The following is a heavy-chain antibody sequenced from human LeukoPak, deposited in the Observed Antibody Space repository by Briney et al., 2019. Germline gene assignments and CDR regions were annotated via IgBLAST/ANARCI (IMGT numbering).Heavy chain of an antibody. Sequence: SGPTLVKPTQTLTLTCTFSGFSLGTSGVGVGWIRQPPGKALEWLALIYWDYDKRYSPSLKSRVTITKDTSKNQVVLRMTNMDPVDTATYYCAHLSKYCTSGVCYYFDYWGQGTLVTVSS. CDR3: AHLSKYCTSGVCYYFDY. CDR2: IYWDYDK. J-gene: IGHJ4*02. CDR1: GFSLGTSGVG. D-gene: IGHD2-8*01. V-gene: IGHV2-5*02.